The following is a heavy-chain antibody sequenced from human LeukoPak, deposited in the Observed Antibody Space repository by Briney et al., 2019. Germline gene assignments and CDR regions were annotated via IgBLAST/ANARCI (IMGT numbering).Heavy chain of an antibody. J-gene: IGHJ4*02. CDR3: ARDQADSSGYLFDY. Sequence: SVKLSCKASGGTFSSYTISWVRQAPGQGLEWMGRIIPILGIANYAQKFQGRVTVTADKSTSTAYMELSSLRSEDTAVYYCARDQADSSGYLFDYWGQGTLVTVSS. CDR1: GGTFSSYT. V-gene: IGHV1-69*04. D-gene: IGHD3-22*01. CDR2: IIPILGIA.